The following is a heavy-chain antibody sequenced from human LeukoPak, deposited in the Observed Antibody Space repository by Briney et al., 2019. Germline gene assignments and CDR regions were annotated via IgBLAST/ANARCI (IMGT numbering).Heavy chain of an antibody. J-gene: IGHJ6*02. Sequence: GESLKISCKGSGYSFTSYWIGWVREMPGKGLEWMGIIYPGDSDTRYSPSFQGQVTISADKSISTAYLQWSSLKASDTAMYYCARLVGLFNNYYYGMDVWGQGTTVTVSS. D-gene: IGHD2/OR15-2a*01. CDR1: GYSFTSYW. CDR3: ARLVGLFNNYYYGMDV. CDR2: IYPGDSDT. V-gene: IGHV5-51*01.